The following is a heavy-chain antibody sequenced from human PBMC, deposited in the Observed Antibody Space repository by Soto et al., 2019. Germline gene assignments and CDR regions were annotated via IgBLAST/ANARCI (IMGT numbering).Heavy chain of an antibody. CDR3: ARTRALYSSSWSTLMDYYYGMDV. CDR1: GGSISSSSYY. Sequence: SETLSLTCTVSGGSISSSSYYWGWIRQPPGKGLEWIGSIYYSGSTYYNPSLKSRVTISVDTSKNQFSLKLSSVTAADTAVYYCARTRALYSSSWSTLMDYYYGMDVWGQGTKVTVSS. J-gene: IGHJ6*02. CDR2: IYYSGST. D-gene: IGHD6-13*01. V-gene: IGHV4-39*01.